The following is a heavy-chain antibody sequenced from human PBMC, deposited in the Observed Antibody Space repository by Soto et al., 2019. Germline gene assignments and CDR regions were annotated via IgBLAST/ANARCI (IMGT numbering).Heavy chain of an antibody. CDR1: GGTFSSYA. D-gene: IGHD6-13*01. CDR3: ARDQGTAADHYGMDV. Sequence: SVKVSCKASGGTFSSYAISWVRQAPGQGLEWMGGIIPIFGTANYAQKFQGRVTITADKPTSTAYMELSSLRSEDTAVYYCARDQGTAADHYGMDVWGQGTTVTVSS. V-gene: IGHV1-69*06. CDR2: IIPIFGTA. J-gene: IGHJ6*02.